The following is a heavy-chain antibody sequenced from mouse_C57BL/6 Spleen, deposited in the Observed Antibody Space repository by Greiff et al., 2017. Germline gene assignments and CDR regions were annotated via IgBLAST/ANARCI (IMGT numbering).Heavy chain of an antibody. V-gene: IGHV7-3*01. D-gene: IGHD3-1*01. CDR1: GFTFTDYY. Sequence: EVMLVESGGGLVQPGGSLSLSCAASGFTFTDYYMSWVRQPPGKALEWLGFISNKANGYTSEYSASVKGRFTISRANSQSILYLQMNALRAEDSATYYCARGRGLRGDAMDYWGQGTSVTVSS. J-gene: IGHJ4*01. CDR2: ISNKANGYTS. CDR3: ARGRGLRGDAMDY.